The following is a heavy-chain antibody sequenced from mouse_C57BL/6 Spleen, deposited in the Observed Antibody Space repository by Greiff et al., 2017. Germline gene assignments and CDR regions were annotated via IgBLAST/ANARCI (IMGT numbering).Heavy chain of an antibody. CDR1: GFSLTSYG. D-gene: IGHD2-5*01. CDR3: ARNFPYSNYDFDY. V-gene: IGHV2-2*01. J-gene: IGHJ2*01. Sequence: VKLEESGPGLVQPSQSLSITCTVSGFSLTSYGVHWVRQSPGKGLEWLGVIWSGGSTDYNAAFISRLSISKDNSKSQVFFKMNSLQADDTAIYYCARNFPYSNYDFDYWGQGTTLTVSS. CDR2: IWSGGST.